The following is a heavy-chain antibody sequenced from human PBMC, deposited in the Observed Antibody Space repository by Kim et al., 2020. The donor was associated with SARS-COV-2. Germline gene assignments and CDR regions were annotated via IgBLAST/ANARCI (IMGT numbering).Heavy chain of an antibody. CDR1: GFTFSTHA. J-gene: IGHJ4*02. Sequence: GGSLRLSCAASGFTFSTHAMSWVRQAPGKGLEWVSTISNSGGSTFYADSVKGRFTISRDNSRNTVFLQMNSLRAEDTAVYYCAKMAGARIDLWFLDHWGQGTLVTGSS. CDR2: ISNSGGST. CDR3: AKMAGARIDLWFLDH. V-gene: IGHV3-23*01. D-gene: IGHD5-18*01.